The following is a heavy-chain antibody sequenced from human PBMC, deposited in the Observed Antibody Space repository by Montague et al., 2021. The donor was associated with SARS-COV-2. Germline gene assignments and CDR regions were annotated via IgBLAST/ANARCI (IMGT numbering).Heavy chain of an antibody. D-gene: IGHD3-10*01. V-gene: IGHV4-39*01. CDR3: VRPLVRGVPKAFDI. CDR1: GGSITRNYY. Sequence: SETLSPTCTVSGGSITRNYYWGWIRQPPGKGLEWVGNIYYSGTTFINPSLESRVTISVDASKDQFSLNLTSVTAADTAVYYCVRPLVRGVPKAFDIWGQGALVIVSS. J-gene: IGHJ3*02. CDR2: IYYSGTT.